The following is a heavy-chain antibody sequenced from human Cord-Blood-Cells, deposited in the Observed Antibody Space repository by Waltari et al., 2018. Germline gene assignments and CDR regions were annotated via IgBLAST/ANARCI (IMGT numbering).Heavy chain of an antibody. J-gene: IGHJ2*01. V-gene: IGHV1-69*01. D-gene: IGHD2-21*01. CDR3: ARVSAYYWYFDL. CDR2: IIPIFGTA. Sequence: QVQQVPSGPEVKKPGSSAKVSCKASGGTFSSYAISWVRQAPGQGLEWMGGIIPIFGTANYAQKFQGRVTITADESTSTAYMELSSLRSEDTAVYYCARVSAYYWYFDLWGRGTLVTVSS. CDR1: GGTFSSYA.